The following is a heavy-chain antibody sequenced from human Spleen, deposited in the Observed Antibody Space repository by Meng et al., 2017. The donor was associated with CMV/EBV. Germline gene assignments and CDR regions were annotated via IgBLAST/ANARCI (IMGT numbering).Heavy chain of an antibody. J-gene: IGHJ4*02. CDR2: IYTSGST. CDR1: GGSISSGDYY. D-gene: IGHD3-22*01. CDR3: ARDGGPDYYDSRVDY. Sequence: QVALQESGPGLVKPSQTLSLTCTVSGGSISSGDYYWRWIRQPPGKGLEWIGRIYTSGSTNYNPSLKSRVTMSVDTSKNQFSLKLSSVTAADTAVYYCARDGGPDYYDSRVDYWGQGTLVTVSS. V-gene: IGHV4-61*02.